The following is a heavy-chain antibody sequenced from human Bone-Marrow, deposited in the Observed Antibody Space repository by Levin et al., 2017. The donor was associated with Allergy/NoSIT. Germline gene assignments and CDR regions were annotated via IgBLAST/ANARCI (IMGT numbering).Heavy chain of an antibody. CDR2: LFPGDSEV. V-gene: IGHV5-51*01. J-gene: IGHJ2*01. D-gene: IGHD6-25*01. CDR3: ARLSREYCSGTACLYWYFDL. CDR1: GYDFTKNW. Sequence: KAGGSLRLSCQGSGYDFTKNWIGWVRQKSGKGLEWMGILFPGDSEVRYSPSFQGHVTMSADTSISTAYLQWNSLKDADTAMYFCARLSREYCSGTACLYWYFDLWGRGTLVSVSS.